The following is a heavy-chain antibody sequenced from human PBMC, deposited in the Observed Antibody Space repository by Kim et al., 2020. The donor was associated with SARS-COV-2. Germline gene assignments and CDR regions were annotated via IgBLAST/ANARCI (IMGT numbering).Heavy chain of an antibody. Sequence: GGSLRLSCAASGFTFSSYAMSWVRQAPGKGLEWVSAISGSGGSTYYADSVKGRFTISRDNSKNTLYLQMNSLRAEDTAVYYCAKKDYDFWSGYYTFVADWGQGTLVTVSS. CDR2: ISGSGGST. CDR1: GFTFSSYA. D-gene: IGHD3-3*01. V-gene: IGHV3-23*01. CDR3: AKKDYDFWSGYYTFVAD. J-gene: IGHJ4*02.